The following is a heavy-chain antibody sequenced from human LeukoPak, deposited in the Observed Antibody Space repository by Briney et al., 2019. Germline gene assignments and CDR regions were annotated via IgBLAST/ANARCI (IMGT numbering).Heavy chain of an antibody. D-gene: IGHD6-13*01. CDR2: ISGSASTT. Sequence: PGGSLRLSCAASGFTFSAYAMSWVRQAPGKGLEWVSAISGSASTTYYADAVKGRFTISRDNSKNTLYLRMNSLRADDTAVYYCAKDRQAAVGITVWGQGTLVTVSS. CDR1: GFTFSAYA. CDR3: AKDRQAAVGITV. J-gene: IGHJ4*02. V-gene: IGHV3-23*01.